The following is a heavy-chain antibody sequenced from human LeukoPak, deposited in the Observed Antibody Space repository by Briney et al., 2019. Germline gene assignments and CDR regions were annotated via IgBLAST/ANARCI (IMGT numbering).Heavy chain of an antibody. J-gene: IGHJ4*02. CDR2: INHSGST. CDR3: ARSGRGYYASKDY. V-gene: IGHV4-34*01. Sequence: SEPLSLPCAVCGGSFSGYYWSWLRDPPGKGLEWIGEINHSGSTNYNPSLKSRVTISVDASKSQFSLKLSSVTAADTAVYYCARSGRGYYASKDYWGQGTLVTVSS. CDR1: GGSFSGYY. D-gene: IGHD3-22*01.